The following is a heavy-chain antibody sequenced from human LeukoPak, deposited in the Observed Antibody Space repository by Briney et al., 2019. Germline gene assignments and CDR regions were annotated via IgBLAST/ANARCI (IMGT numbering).Heavy chain of an antibody. Sequence: GGSLRLSCAASGFTFSSYWMHWVRQAPGKGLVWVSRINSDGSSTSYADSVKGRFAISRDNAKNTLYLQMNSLRAEDTAVYYCAMVATVTTAWFDPWGQGTLVTVSS. CDR3: AMVATVTTAWFDP. J-gene: IGHJ5*02. CDR1: GFTFSSYW. V-gene: IGHV3-74*01. D-gene: IGHD4-11*01. CDR2: INSDGSST.